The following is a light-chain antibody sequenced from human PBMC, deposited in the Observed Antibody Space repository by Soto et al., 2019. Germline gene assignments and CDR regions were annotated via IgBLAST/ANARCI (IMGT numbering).Light chain of an antibody. V-gene: IGLV2-14*01. CDR3: SSYTTSYFYV. J-gene: IGLJ1*01. CDR2: GVN. Sequence: QSALTQPASVSGSPGQSMTISWTGSGRDIGAYDYVSWYQQHPGKAPKLLIYGVNNRPSGVSYRFSASKSAFTASLTISGLQAEDEAHYYCSSYTTSYFYVFGPGTKVTVL. CDR1: GRDIGAYDY.